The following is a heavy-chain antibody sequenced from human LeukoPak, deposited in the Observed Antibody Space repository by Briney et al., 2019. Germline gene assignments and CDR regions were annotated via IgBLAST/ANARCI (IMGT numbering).Heavy chain of an antibody. J-gene: IGHJ5*02. V-gene: IGHV4-4*07. CDR2: IYTSGST. Sequence: SETLSLTCTVSGGSISSYYWSWIRQPAGKGQEWIGRIYTSGSTNYNPPLKSRVTMSVETSKNQFSLKLSSVTAADTAVYYCARAITAAAALNWFDPWSQGTLVTVSS. CDR1: GGSISSYY. D-gene: IGHD6-13*01. CDR3: ARAITAAAALNWFDP.